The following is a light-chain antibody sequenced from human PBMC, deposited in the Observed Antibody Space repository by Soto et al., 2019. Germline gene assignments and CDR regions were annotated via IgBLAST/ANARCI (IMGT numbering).Light chain of an antibody. CDR1: QDIGRW. CDR3: QQASNLPWT. Sequence: DLQMPQSPSSVSASVGDRVTITCRASQDIGRWLAWYQQKPGKAPKFLIYAAYSLQSGVPSRFSGSGSGTNFTLIISSLQPEDFATYYCQQASNLPWTFGQGTQVEI. J-gene: IGKJ1*01. V-gene: IGKV1D-12*01. CDR2: AAY.